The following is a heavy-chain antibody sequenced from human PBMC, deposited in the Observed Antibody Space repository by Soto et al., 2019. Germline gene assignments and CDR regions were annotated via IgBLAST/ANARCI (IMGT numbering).Heavy chain of an antibody. V-gene: IGHV3-30*18. J-gene: IGHJ6*02. D-gene: IGHD3-16*01. CDR1: GFTFSSYG. Sequence: GGSLRLSCAASGFTFSSYGMHWVRQAPGKGLEWVAVISYDGSNKYYADSVKGRFTISRDNSKNTLYLQMNSLRAEDTAVYYCAKISLGGPHYYYGMDVWGQGTTVTVSS. CDR2: ISYDGSNK. CDR3: AKISLGGPHYYYGMDV.